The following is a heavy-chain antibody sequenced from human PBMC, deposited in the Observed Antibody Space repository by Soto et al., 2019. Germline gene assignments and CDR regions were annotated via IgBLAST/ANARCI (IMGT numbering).Heavy chain of an antibody. CDR1: GYTLTELS. V-gene: IGHV1-24*01. CDR2: FDPEDGET. D-gene: IGHD2-2*01. CDR3: ATDPLPGPSDYYGMGV. Sequence: GASVKVSCKVSGYTLTELSMHWVRQAPGKGLEWMGGFDPEDGETIYAQKFQGRVTMTEDTSTDTAYMELSSLRSEDTAVYYCATDPLPGPSDYYGMGVWGQGTTVTVSS. J-gene: IGHJ6*02.